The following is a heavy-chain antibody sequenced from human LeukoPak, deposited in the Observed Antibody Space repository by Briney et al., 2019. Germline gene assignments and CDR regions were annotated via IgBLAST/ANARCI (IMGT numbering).Heavy chain of an antibody. CDR1: GYTFTSYG. V-gene: IGHV1-69*13. CDR3: ARGSSGWSDTYYYYMDV. J-gene: IGHJ6*03. D-gene: IGHD3-3*01. CDR2: IIPILGTA. Sequence: GASVKVSCKASGYTFTSYGISWVRQAPGQGLEWMGGIIPILGTANYAQKFQGRVTITADESTSTAYMELSSLRSEDTAVYYCARGSSGWSDTYYYYMDVWGKGTTVTVSS.